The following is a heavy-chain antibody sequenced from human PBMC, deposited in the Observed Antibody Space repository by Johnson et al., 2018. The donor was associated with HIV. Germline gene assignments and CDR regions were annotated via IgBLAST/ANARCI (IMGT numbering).Heavy chain of an antibody. Sequence: QVQLVESGGGVVQPGRSLRLSCAASGFIFRSYGMDWVRQAPGKGLEWVAVIWSDGTIYSADTVKGRFSISRDNAKNSLYLQRNSLRAEDTAVYYCARAGARAFDIWGQGTMVTVSS. CDR2: IWSDGTI. CDR3: ARAGARAFDI. D-gene: IGHD1-26*01. J-gene: IGHJ3*02. V-gene: IGHV3-30*19. CDR1: GFIFRSYG.